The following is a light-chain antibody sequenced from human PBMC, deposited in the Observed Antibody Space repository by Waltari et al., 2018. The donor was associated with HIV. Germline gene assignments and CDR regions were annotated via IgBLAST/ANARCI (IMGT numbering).Light chain of an antibody. CDR3: SSYTRSTTLDAV. V-gene: IGLV2-14*03. Sequence: QSALTQPASVSGSPGQSITISCSGTNSDVGGYNYVSWYQQHPGKAPKRIIFDFSHRPSGSSKRFSGSKSGNTASLTISGLQAEDEADYYCSSYTRSTTLDAVFGTGTKVSVL. CDR1: NSDVGGYNY. J-gene: IGLJ1*01. CDR2: DFS.